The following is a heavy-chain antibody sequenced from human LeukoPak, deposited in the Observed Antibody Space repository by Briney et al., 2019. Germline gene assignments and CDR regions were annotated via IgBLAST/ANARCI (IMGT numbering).Heavy chain of an antibody. J-gene: IGHJ4*02. CDR1: GYTFTSYG. V-gene: IGHV1-18*01. Sequence: GASVKVSCKASGYTFTSYGISWVRQAPGQGLEWMGCISAYNGNTNYAQKLQGRVTMTTDTSTSTAYMELRSLRSDDTAVYYCARAEFTTVTTSYYFDYWGQGTLVTVSS. CDR3: ARAEFTTVTTSYYFDY. D-gene: IGHD4-17*01. CDR2: ISAYNGNT.